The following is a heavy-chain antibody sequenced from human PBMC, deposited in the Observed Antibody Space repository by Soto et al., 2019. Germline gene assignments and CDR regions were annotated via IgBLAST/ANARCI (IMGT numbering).Heavy chain of an antibody. CDR3: AAQQWDVFDF. CDR1: GGTLSSYA. CDR2: VIPIFGTA. J-gene: IGHJ3*01. Sequence: SVKVSCKASGGTLSSYAISWVRQAPGQGLEWMGGVIPIFGTANYAQKYQGRVTITADESTSTAYMELSSLRSEDTAVYNSAAQQWDVFDFWGKGKMAPV. D-gene: IGHD6-19*01. V-gene: IGHV1-69*13.